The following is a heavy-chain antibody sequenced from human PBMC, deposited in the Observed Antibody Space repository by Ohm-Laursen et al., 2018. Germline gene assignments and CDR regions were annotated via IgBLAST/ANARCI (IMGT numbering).Heavy chain of an antibody. Sequence: SLRLSCAASGFTMRNYWMSWVRQAPGKGPEWVANIKPDASEEHYVDSVKGRFTISRDNANNSVYLQMNSLRAEDTAVYYCARDPPEDSSWYADYWGQGTLVTVSP. J-gene: IGHJ4*02. V-gene: IGHV3-7*01. CDR2: IKPDASEE. CDR3: ARDPPEDSSWYADY. CDR1: GFTMRNYW. D-gene: IGHD6-13*01.